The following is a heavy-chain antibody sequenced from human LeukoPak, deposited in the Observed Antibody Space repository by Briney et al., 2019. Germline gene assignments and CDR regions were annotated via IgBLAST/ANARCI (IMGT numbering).Heavy chain of an antibody. J-gene: IGHJ3*02. CDR2: IKQDGSEK. V-gene: IGHV3-7*01. Sequence: GGSLRLSCAASGFTFSSHGMHWVRQAPGKGLEWVANIKQDGSEKYYVDSVKGRFTISRDNAKNSLYLQMNSLRAEDTAVYYCARDVRIAVADGAFDIWGQGTMVTVSS. CDR1: GFTFSSHG. CDR3: ARDVRIAVADGAFDI. D-gene: IGHD6-19*01.